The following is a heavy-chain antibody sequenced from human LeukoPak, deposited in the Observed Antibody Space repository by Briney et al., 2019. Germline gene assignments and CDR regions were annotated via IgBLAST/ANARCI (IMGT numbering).Heavy chain of an antibody. J-gene: IGHJ4*02. CDR3: ARDPSGYFNY. D-gene: IGHD3-22*01. CDR2: VYNSGST. V-gene: IGHV4-61*01. Sequence: PSETLSLTCNVSGGSVSSGNYYWSWIRQPPGKGLEWIGYVYNSGSTNYNAALKSRVTISADTSKNQFSLKLGSVTTADRAKYYCARDPSGYFNYWGQGILVTVSS. CDR1: GGSVSSGNYY.